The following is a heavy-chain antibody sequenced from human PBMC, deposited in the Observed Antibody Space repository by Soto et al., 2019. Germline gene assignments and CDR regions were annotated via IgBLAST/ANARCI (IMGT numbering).Heavy chain of an antibody. CDR2: IYTSGST. Sequence: LSLTCTVSGGSISSYYWSWIRQPAGKGLEWIGRIYTSGSTNYNPSLKSRVLMSVDTSKNQFSLKLNSVTAADTAVYYCAREYSSSSGRTLDIWGQGTMVTVSS. J-gene: IGHJ3*02. D-gene: IGHD6-6*01. CDR3: AREYSSSSGRTLDI. CDR1: GGSISSYY. V-gene: IGHV4-4*07.